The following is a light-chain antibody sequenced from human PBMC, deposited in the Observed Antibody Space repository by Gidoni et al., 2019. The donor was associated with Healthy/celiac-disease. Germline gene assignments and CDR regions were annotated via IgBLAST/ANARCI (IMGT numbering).Light chain of an antibody. CDR3: SSYTSSSTPYV. CDR1: SSDVGGYIY. CDR2: DVS. V-gene: IGLV2-14*03. Sequence: QSALTQPASVPGSPGQSITISCTGTSSDVGGYIYVSWYQQHPGKAPKLMIYDVSNRPSGVSNRFSGSKSGNTASLTISGLQAEDEADYYCSSYTSSSTPYVFGTGTKVTVL. J-gene: IGLJ1*01.